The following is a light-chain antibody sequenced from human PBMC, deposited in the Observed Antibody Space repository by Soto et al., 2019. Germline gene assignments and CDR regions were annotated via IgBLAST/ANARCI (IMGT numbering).Light chain of an antibody. CDR2: KAS. Sequence: DIQMTQSPSTLSASVGDRVTITCRASQSISSWLAWYQQKPGKDPNLLIYKASSLESGVPSRFSGRGSGTEFTLTISSLQPDDFATYYCQQYNSYPLTFGGGTKVEIK. CDR3: QQYNSYPLT. CDR1: QSISSW. J-gene: IGKJ4*01. V-gene: IGKV1-5*03.